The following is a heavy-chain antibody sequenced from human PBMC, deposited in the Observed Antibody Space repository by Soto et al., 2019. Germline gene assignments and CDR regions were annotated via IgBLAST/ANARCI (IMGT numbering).Heavy chain of an antibody. J-gene: IGHJ4*02. CDR2: IYDSGNT. Sequence: QGQLQESGPGLVKPSETLSLTCSVSGGSITDYYWTWIRQPPGKGLEWIGYIYDSGNTNYNPYLMSRVTISVDTSKKQFSQKLSSVTAADTAVYYCARDGCPRAIAARQRFFDYWGQGTLVTVFS. CDR1: GGSITDYY. V-gene: IGHV4-59*01. CDR3: ARDGCPRAIAARQRFFDY. D-gene: IGHD6-6*01.